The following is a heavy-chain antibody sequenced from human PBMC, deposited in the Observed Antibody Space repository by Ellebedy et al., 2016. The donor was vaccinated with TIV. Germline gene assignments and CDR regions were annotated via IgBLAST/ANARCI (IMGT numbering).Heavy chain of an antibody. CDR3: ASVGSGSYYYYYGMDV. Sequence: GGSLRLXXAASGFTFSSYSMNWVRQAPGKGLEWVSSISSSSSYIYYADSVKGRFTISRDNAKNSLYLQMDSLRAEDTAVYYCASVGSGSYYYYYGMDVWGQGTTVTVSS. J-gene: IGHJ6*02. CDR1: GFTFSSYS. CDR2: ISSSSSYI. D-gene: IGHD1-26*01. V-gene: IGHV3-21*01.